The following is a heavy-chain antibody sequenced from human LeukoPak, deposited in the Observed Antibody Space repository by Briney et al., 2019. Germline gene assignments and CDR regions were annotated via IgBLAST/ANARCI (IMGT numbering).Heavy chain of an antibody. CDR2: IIPIFGTA. CDR3: ARIDCSSTSCLDY. V-gene: IGHV1-69*13. D-gene: IGHD2-2*01. J-gene: IGHJ4*02. CDR1: GGTFSSYA. Sequence: ASVKVSCKASGGTFSSYAISWVRQAPGQGLEWMGGIIPIFGTANYAQKFQGRVTITADESTSTAYMELSSLRSEDTAVYYCARIDCSSTSCLDYWGQGTLVTVSS.